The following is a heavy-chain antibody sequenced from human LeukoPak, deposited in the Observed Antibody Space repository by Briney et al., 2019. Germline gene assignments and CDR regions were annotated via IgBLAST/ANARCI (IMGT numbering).Heavy chain of an antibody. D-gene: IGHD6-13*01. CDR1: GGSISSTSYY. CDR2: IYYSGNT. Sequence: RPSETLSLTCTVSGGSISSTSYYWVWIRQPPGKGLEWIASIYYSGNTYYNPSLKSRVTIFVDASTNQFSLRLSSVTAADTAVYYCARRRGVAAAGTRSFDLWGRGTLVTVSS. CDR3: ARRRGVAAAGTRSFDL. V-gene: IGHV4-39*01. J-gene: IGHJ2*01.